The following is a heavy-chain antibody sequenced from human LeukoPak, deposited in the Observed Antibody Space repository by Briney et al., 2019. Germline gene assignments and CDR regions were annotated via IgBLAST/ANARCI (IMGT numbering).Heavy chain of an antibody. CDR2: IYSGGST. Sequence: GGSLRLSCAASGFTVSSNYMSWIRQAPGKGLEWVSVIYSGGSTYYADPVKGRFTISRNNSKNTLYPQMNSLRAEDTAVYYCARGAPRYSGYARWFDPWGQGTLVTVSS. D-gene: IGHD5-12*01. CDR1: GFTVSSNY. J-gene: IGHJ5*02. V-gene: IGHV3-53*01. CDR3: ARGAPRYSGYARWFDP.